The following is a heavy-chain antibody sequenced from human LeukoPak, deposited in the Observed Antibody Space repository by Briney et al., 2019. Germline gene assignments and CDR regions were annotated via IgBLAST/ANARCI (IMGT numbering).Heavy chain of an antibody. J-gene: IGHJ6*02. CDR3: AREKGHLMEVDV. CDR2: RDHDSRR. V-gene: IGHV4-4*02. Sequence: PSGTLSLTCAVSGDSIRSDSWWIWVRQAPGKGLEWSGERDHDSRRTHNPSLKSRVSISLDESENQFSLELTSVTAADTAVYFCAREKGHLMEVDVWGQGTTVTVSS. D-gene: IGHD3-3*01. CDR1: GDSIRSDSW.